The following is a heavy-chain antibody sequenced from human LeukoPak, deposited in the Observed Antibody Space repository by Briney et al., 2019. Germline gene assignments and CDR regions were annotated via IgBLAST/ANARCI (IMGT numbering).Heavy chain of an antibody. CDR1: GYTFTSYY. Sequence: ASVKVSCKASGYTFTSYYMHWVRQAPGQGLEWMGIINPSGGSTSYAQKFQGRVTMTRDTSTSTVYMELSSLRSEDTAVYYCAREGQFAPIVVVPAAAPDAFDIWGQGTMVTVSS. CDR3: AREGQFAPIVVVPAAAPDAFDI. V-gene: IGHV1-46*01. J-gene: IGHJ3*02. D-gene: IGHD2-2*01. CDR2: INPSGGST.